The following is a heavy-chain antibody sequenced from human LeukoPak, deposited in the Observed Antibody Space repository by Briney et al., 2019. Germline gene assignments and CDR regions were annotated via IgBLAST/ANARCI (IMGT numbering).Heavy chain of an antibody. Sequence: SETLSLTCTVSGGSISSYYWSWIRQPPGKGLEWIGYIYYSGSTNYNPSLKSRVTISVDTSKNQFSLKLSSVTAADTAVYYCAREGYAPYNWFDPWGQGTLVTVSS. CDR1: GGSISSYY. V-gene: IGHV4-59*12. CDR3: AREGYAPYNWFDP. J-gene: IGHJ5*02. CDR2: IYYSGST. D-gene: IGHD3-16*01.